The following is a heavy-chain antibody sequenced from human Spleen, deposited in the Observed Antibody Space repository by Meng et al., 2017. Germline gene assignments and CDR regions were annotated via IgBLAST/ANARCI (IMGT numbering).Heavy chain of an antibody. CDR1: GGSISSSNW. D-gene: IGHD1-26*01. V-gene: IGHV4-4*02. CDR3: ARGPGGLGFDP. J-gene: IGHJ5*02. Sequence: QVQLQESGPGLVRPSETLSLTCTVSGGSISSSNWWSWVRQPPGKGLEWIGYIYYSGSTYYNPSLKSRVTISVDTSKNQFSLKLSSVTAADTAVYYCARGPGGLGFDPWGQGTLVTVSS. CDR2: IYYSGST.